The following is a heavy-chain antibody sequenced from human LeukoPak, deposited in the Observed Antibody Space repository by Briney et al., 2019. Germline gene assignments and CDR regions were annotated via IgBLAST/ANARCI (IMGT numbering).Heavy chain of an antibody. J-gene: IGHJ6*03. D-gene: IGHD3-22*01. CDR1: GYSISSGYY. CDR3: ARDNDSSGYYSGDYYFYYYMDV. V-gene: IGHV4-38-2*02. Sequence: SETLSLTCTVSGYSISSGYYWGWIRQPPGKRLEWIGRMSYSGSTDYNPSLKSRVTISVDTSKNQFSLRLSSVTAADTAVYYCARDNDSSGYYSGDYYFYYYMDVWGKGTTVTVSS. CDR2: MSYSGST.